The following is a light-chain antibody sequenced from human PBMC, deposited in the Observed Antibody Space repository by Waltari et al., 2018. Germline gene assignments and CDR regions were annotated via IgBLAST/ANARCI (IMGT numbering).Light chain of an antibody. Sequence: DIQMTQSPLSLSSSVVDRVPITCRASPGIRNYLSWYQQKPGKVPKLLIYGASTLQSGVPSRFSGSGSGTDFTLTISSLQPEDVATYYCQKSNSAPPPFGPGTRVDLK. CDR2: GAS. CDR1: PGIRNY. V-gene: IGKV1-27*01. J-gene: IGKJ3*01. CDR3: QKSNSAPPP.